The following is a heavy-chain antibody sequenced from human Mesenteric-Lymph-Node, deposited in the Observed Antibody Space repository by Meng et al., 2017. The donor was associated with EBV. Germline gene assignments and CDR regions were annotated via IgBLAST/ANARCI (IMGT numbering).Heavy chain of an antibody. Sequence: QGQLVQSGAGVKKPGSSVKVSCRASGDTFSTYTITWVRQAPGQGLEWVGWINTRTGNPTYAQGFTGQFVFTLDTSVNTAYLQISSLKPGDTSVYYCAIFFGDFGNPSDSWGQGTLVTVSS. J-gene: IGHJ4*02. D-gene: IGHD4-17*01. CDR3: AIFFGDFGNPSDS. CDR2: INTRTGNP. V-gene: IGHV7-4-1*02. CDR1: GDTFSTYT.